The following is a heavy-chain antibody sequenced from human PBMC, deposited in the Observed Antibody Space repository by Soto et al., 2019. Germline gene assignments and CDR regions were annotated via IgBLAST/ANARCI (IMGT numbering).Heavy chain of an antibody. Sequence: PSETLSLTCTVSGGSFSGGGYYWSWIRQHPGKGLEWMGYISYSGSTKYKPSLQSRITISVDTSKNQFSLRLTSVTAADTAIYFCARTSIFGVVLNAFDIWGPGTRVTVS. CDR1: GGSFSGGGYY. V-gene: IGHV4-31*03. D-gene: IGHD3-3*01. CDR2: ISYSGST. CDR3: ARTSIFGVVLNAFDI. J-gene: IGHJ3*02.